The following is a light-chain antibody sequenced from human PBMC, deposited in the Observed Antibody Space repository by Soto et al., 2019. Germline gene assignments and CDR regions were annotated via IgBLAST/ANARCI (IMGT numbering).Light chain of an antibody. CDR2: DVS. V-gene: IGLV2-8*01. CDR1: SGDVGGYNY. J-gene: IGLJ3*02. Sequence: QSALTQPPSASGSPGQSVTISCTGTSGDVGGYNYVSWYQHHPGKAPKLLVFDVSKRPSGVPNRFSGSKSGNTASLSVSGLQAEDEADYYCGSYGGSNNWVFGGGTKLTVL. CDR3: GSYGGSNNWV.